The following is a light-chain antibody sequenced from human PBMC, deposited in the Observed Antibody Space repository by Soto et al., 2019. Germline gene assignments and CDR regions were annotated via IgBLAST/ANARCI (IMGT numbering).Light chain of an antibody. Sequence: EIVLTQSPGTLSLSPGERATLSCWASQSVRSNYLAWYQQKPGQAPRLLIYGTSSRATSIPDRFSGSGSGTEFTLTISRLDPEDIALYYCQQYGGSPRTFGQGTKLDIK. CDR3: QQYGGSPRT. CDR1: QSVRSNY. CDR2: GTS. J-gene: IGKJ2*01. V-gene: IGKV3-20*01.